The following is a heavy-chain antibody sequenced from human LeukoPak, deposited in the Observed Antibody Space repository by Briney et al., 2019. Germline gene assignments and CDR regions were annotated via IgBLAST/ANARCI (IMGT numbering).Heavy chain of an antibody. CDR1: GFTFSTYA. V-gene: IGHV3-23*01. D-gene: IGHD3-3*01. CDR2: ISGSGRST. Sequence: GGSLRLSCAASGFTFSTYAMSWVRQAPGKGLRWVSGISGSGRSTYYADSVKGRFTISRDNSKNTLYLQMNSRRAEDTAVYYCAKGLLLEITGNWFDPWGQGTLVTVSS. J-gene: IGHJ5*02. CDR3: AKGLLLEITGNWFDP.